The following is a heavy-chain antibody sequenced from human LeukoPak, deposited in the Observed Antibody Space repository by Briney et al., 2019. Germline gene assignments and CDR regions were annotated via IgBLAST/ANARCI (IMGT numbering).Heavy chain of an antibody. CDR2: ISYDGSNK. Sequence: GGSLRLSCAASGFTFSSYGMHWVRQAPGKGLEWVAVISYDGSNKYYADSVKGRFTISRDNSKNTLYLQMNSLRAEDTAVYYCAKSSSSWWSWDAFDIWGQGTMDTVSS. V-gene: IGHV3-30*18. CDR3: AKSSSSWWSWDAFDI. J-gene: IGHJ3*02. D-gene: IGHD6-13*01. CDR1: GFTFSSYG.